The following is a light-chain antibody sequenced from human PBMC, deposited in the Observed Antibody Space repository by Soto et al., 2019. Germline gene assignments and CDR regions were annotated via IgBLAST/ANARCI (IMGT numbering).Light chain of an antibody. V-gene: IGLV1-51*01. Sequence: QSVLTQSPSVSAATGQKVTISCSGSSSNIGNNYVSWYQQLPGTAPKLLIYDNNKRPSGIPDRSSGSKSGTSGTLDITGLQTGDEADYYCATWDGSLPGEVFGGGTKVTVL. CDR3: ATWDGSLPGEV. CDR2: DNN. CDR1: SSNIGNNY. J-gene: IGLJ2*01.